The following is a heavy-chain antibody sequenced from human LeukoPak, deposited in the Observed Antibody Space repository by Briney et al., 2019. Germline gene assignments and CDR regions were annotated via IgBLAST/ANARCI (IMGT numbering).Heavy chain of an antibody. Sequence: SETLSLTCTVSDGPISTYYWSWIRQSPGKGLEWLGYRSNSGKTKSNPSLGGRLIMSVDSSKNQFSLRLSSVTAADTAVYYCARGVTIFGVSIMNWFDPWGPGTRVTVSS. V-gene: IGHV4-59*01. D-gene: IGHD3-3*01. CDR3: ARGVTIFGVSIMNWFDP. CDR1: DGPISTYY. J-gene: IGHJ5*02. CDR2: RSNSGKT.